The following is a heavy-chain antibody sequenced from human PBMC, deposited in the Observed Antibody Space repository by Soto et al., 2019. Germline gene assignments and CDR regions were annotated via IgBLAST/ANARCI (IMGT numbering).Heavy chain of an antibody. CDR2: ITGNSAFT. V-gene: IGHV3-23*01. CDR3: AKNRDYDYDAFDV. D-gene: IGHD3-16*01. CDR1: GLTFNRNA. Sequence: WGSLRLSCAGSGLTFNRNAISWVRQAPGKGLEWVSGITGNSAFTYYADSVKGRFIISRDNSKNTLYLQINTLRVEDTAVYYCAKNRDYDYDAFDVWGQGTVVTVSS. J-gene: IGHJ3*01.